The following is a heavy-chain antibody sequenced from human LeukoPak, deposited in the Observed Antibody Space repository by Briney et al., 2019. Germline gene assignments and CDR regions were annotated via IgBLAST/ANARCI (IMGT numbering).Heavy chain of an antibody. J-gene: IGHJ4*02. CDR1: GGTFSSYA. V-gene: IGHV1-69*05. D-gene: IGHD5-18*01. Sequence: SVKVSCKASGGTFSSYAISWVRQAPGQGLEWMGGIIPIFGTANYAQKFQGRVTITTDESTSTAYMELSSLRSEDTAVYYCARNSAMVRDTIDYWGQGTLVTVSS. CDR3: ARNSAMVRDTIDY. CDR2: IIPIFGTA.